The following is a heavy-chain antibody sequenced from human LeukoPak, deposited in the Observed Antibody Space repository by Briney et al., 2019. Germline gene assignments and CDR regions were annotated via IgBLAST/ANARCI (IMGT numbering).Heavy chain of an antibody. CDR3: AKDLTTLPDY. CDR2: IRYDGSNK. CDR1: GSTFSSYG. V-gene: IGHV3-30*02. D-gene: IGHD4/OR15-4a*01. Sequence: GGSLRLSCAASGSTFSSYGMHWARQAPGKGLEWVAFIRYDGSNKYYADSVKGRFTISRDNSKNTLYLQMNSLRAEDTAVYYCAKDLTTLPDYWGQGTLVTVSS. J-gene: IGHJ4*02.